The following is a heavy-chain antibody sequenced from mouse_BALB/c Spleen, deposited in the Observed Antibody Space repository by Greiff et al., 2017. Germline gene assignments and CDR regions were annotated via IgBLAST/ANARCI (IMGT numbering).Heavy chain of an antibody. D-gene: IGHD1-1*01. Sequence: VQLQQSGTVLARPGASVKMSCKASGYTFTSYWMHWVKQRPGQGLEWIGAIYPGNSDTSYNQKFKGKAKLTAVTSTSTAYMELSSLTNEDSAVYYCTRAYGSKGAMDYWGQGTSVTVSS. CDR1: GYTFTSYW. J-gene: IGHJ4*01. CDR2: IYPGNSDT. V-gene: IGHV1-5*01. CDR3: TRAYGSKGAMDY.